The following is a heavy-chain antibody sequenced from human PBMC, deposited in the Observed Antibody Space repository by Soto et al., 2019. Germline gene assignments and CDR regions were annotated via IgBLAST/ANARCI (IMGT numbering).Heavy chain of an antibody. CDR1: GYTFTNFG. J-gene: IGHJ5*02. CDR2: INAGNGNT. CDR3: AKDGGKDGYFGNWFDP. V-gene: IGHV1-18*01. D-gene: IGHD5-12*01. Sequence: ASVKVSCKASGYTFTNFGISWVRQAPGQRLEWMGWINAGNGNTKYSQKFQGRVTITRDTSASTAYMELSSLRSDDTAVYYCAKDGGKDGYFGNWFDPWGQGTLVTVSS.